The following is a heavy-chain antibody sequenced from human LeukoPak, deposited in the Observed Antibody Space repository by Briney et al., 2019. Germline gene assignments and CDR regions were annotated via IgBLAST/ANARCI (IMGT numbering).Heavy chain of an antibody. CDR2: ISYDGSNK. J-gene: IGHJ4*02. D-gene: IGHD3-22*01. CDR3: ARERGPTMIVVD. Sequence: PGGSLRLSCAASGFTFSSYGMHWVRQAPGKGLEWVAVISYDGSNKYYADSVKGRFTISRDNSKNTLYLQMNSLRAEDTAVYYCARERGPTMIVVDWGQGTLVTVSS. CDR1: GFTFSSYG. V-gene: IGHV3-30*03.